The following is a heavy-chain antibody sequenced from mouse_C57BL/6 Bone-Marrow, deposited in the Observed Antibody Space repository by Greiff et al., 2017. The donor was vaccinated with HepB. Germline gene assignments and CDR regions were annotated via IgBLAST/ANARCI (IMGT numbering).Heavy chain of an antibody. D-gene: IGHD2-2*01. CDR2: INPYNGGT. Sequence: VQLKESGPVLVKPGASVKMSCKASGYTFTDYYMNWVKQSHGKSLEWIGVINPYNGGTSYNQKFKGKATLTVDKSSSTAYMELNSLTSEDSAVYYCARSGGYYGYFDVWGTGTTVTVSS. CDR3: ARSGGYYGYFDV. CDR1: GYTFTDYY. J-gene: IGHJ1*03. V-gene: IGHV1-19*01.